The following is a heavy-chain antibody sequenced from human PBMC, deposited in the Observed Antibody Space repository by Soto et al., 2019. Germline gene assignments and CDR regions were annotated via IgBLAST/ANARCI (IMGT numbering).Heavy chain of an antibody. D-gene: IGHD3-16*01. CDR1: GFTFPSYA. CDR3: AKCETTMITECDAMDV. CDR2: IRGSGGSE. J-gene: IGHJ6*02. Sequence: AGGSLRLSCAVSGFTFPSYAMTWVRQAPGKGLEWVSAIRGSGGSEFYADSVKGRFTISRDNSKNTLYLQMKSLRAEDTALYYCAKCETTMITECDAMDVWGQGTTVTVSS. V-gene: IGHV3-23*01.